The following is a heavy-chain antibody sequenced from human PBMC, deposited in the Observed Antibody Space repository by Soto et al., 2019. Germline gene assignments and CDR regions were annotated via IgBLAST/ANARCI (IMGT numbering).Heavy chain of an antibody. J-gene: IGHJ6*02. V-gene: IGHV3-49*03. D-gene: IGHD1-26*01. CDR1: GFAFGDYA. Sequence: PGGSLRICCTASGFAFGDYAMSWFRQAPGKGLEWVGFIRSKAYGGTTEYAASVKGRFTISRDDSKSIAYLQMNSLKTEDTAVYYCTRGYSGSYPPYYYYGMDVWGQGTTVTVS. CDR3: TRGYSGSYPPYYYYGMDV. CDR2: IRSKAYGGTT.